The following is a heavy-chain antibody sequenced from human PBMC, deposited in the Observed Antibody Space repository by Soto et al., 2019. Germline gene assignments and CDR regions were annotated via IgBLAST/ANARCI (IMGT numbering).Heavy chain of an antibody. CDR2: ISAYNGNT. CDR1: GYTFTSYG. CDR3: ARELTYYDFWSGYYTWGLDY. Sequence: ASVKVSCKASGYTFTSYGISWVRQAPGQGLEWMGWISAYNGNTNYAQKLQGRVTMTTDTSTGTAYMELRSLRSDDTAVYYCARELTYYDFWSGYYTWGLDYWGQGTLVTVSS. J-gene: IGHJ4*02. D-gene: IGHD3-3*01. V-gene: IGHV1-18*01.